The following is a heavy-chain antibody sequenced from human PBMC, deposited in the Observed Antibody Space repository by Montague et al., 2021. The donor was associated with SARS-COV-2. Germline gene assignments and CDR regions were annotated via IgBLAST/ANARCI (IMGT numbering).Heavy chain of an antibody. J-gene: IGHJ6*03. CDR2: ISQSGNT. V-gene: IGHV4-34*01. Sequence: SETLSLTCAVSGGSFSRYYWSWIRQHPGKGLEWIGEISQSGNTKYNPSLQSRVSISLDTSRNQFSPKVSSVTAADTAIYYCARLGDGIVPSPILGLGPYYSFYYMDVWGKGTTVTVSS. D-gene: IGHD2-2*02. CDR3: ARLGDGIVPSPILGLGPYYSFYYMDV. CDR1: GGSFSRYY.